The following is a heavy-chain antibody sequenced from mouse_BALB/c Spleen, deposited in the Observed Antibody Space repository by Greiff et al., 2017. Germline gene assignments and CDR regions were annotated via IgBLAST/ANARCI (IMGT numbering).Heavy chain of an antibody. CDR2: ISSGSSTI. V-gene: IGHV5-17*02. CDR1: GFTFSSFG. Sequence: EVQVVESGGGLVQPGGSRKLSCAASGFTFSSFGMHWVRQAPEKGLEWVAYISSGSSTIYYADTVKGRFTISRDNHKNTLFLQMTSLRSEDTAMYYYARSTTATMDYWGQGTSVTVSS. D-gene: IGHD1-2*01. J-gene: IGHJ4*01. CDR3: ARSTTATMDY.